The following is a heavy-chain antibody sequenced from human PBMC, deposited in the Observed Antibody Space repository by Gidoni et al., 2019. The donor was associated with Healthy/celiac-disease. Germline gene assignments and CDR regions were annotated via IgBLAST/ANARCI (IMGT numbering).Heavy chain of an antibody. CDR1: GFTFSSYG. J-gene: IGHJ4*02. D-gene: IGHD5-18*01. V-gene: IGHV3-30*18. CDR3: AKVGDRYSYGYYFDY. CDR2: ISYDGSNK. Sequence: QVQLVESGGGVVQPGRSLRLSCAASGFTFSSYGMHWVRQAPGKGLEWVAVISYDGSNKYYADSVKGRFTISRDNSKNTLYLQMNSLRAEDTAVYYCAKVGDRYSYGYYFDYWGQGTLVTVSS.